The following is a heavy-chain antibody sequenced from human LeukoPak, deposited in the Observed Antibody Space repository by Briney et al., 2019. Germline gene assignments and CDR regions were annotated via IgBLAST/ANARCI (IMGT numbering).Heavy chain of an antibody. CDR3: ARDLNSNNSNPGWFDP. CDR1: GFTFSSYA. D-gene: IGHD4-11*01. Sequence: GGSLRLSCAASGFTFSSYAMSWVRQAPGKGLEWVSAISGSGGSTYYADSVKGRFTISRDDSKNTVSLQMNSLRAEDTAIYYCARDLNSNNSNPGWFDPWGQGTLVTVSS. CDR2: ISGSGGST. J-gene: IGHJ5*02. V-gene: IGHV3-23*01.